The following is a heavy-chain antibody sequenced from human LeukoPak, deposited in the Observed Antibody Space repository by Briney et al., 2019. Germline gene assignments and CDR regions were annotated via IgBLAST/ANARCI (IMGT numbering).Heavy chain of an antibody. V-gene: IGHV3-23*01. J-gene: IGHJ4*02. CDR3: ARSGTLTGAYYFDY. Sequence: GGSLRLSCAASGFTFSSYAMSWVRQAPGKGLEWVSAISGSGGSTYYADSVRGRFTISRDNSKNTLYLQMNSLGAEDTAVYYCARSGTLTGAYYFDYWGQGTLVTVSS. CDR1: GFTFSSYA. CDR2: ISGSGGST. D-gene: IGHD7-27*01.